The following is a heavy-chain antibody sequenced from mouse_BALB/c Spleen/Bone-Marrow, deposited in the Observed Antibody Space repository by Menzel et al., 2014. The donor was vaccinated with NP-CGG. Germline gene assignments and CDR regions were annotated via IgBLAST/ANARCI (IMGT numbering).Heavy chain of an antibody. CDR1: GFTFSSYD. CDR2: ISSGGSYT. CDR3: ARAEGKLLPVIFAY. V-gene: IGHV5-9-4*01. D-gene: IGHD1-1*01. Sequence: VQLQQSGGGLVKPGGSLKLSCASSGFTFSSYDMSWVRQSPEKRLEWVAEISSGGSYTYYPENVTGRFTISRDNAKNTLYLEMCILRSADTAMYYCARAEGKLLPVIFAYWSQGTLVTVSA. J-gene: IGHJ3*01.